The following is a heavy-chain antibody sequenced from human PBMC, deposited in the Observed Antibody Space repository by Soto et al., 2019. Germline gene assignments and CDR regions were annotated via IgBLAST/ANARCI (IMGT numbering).Heavy chain of an antibody. J-gene: IGHJ5*02. CDR3: ARWGYYDVLTGYHVNWFDP. Sequence: GASVKVSCKASGYTFTDYSMHWVRQAPGQRLEWMGWIHDGNGNTKYSQKFQDRVTITRDTSATTVYMELSSLRTDDMAVYYCARWGYYDVLTGYHVNWFDPWGQGTMVTVSS. CDR1: GYTFTDYS. V-gene: IGHV1-3*01. D-gene: IGHD3-9*01. CDR2: IHDGNGNT.